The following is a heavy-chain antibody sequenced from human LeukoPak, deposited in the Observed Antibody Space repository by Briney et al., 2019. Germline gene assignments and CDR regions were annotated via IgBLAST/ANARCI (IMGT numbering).Heavy chain of an antibody. CDR1: GGTFSSYA. J-gene: IGHJ4*02. D-gene: IGHD2-21*01. Sequence: GASVKVSCKASGGTFSSYAISWVRQAPGQGLEWMGRIIPIFGTANYAQKFQGRVTITTDESTSTAYMELGSLRSEDTAVYYCARDQGGGADGYWGQGTLVTVSS. CDR2: IIPIFGTA. V-gene: IGHV1-69*05. CDR3: ARDQGGGADGY.